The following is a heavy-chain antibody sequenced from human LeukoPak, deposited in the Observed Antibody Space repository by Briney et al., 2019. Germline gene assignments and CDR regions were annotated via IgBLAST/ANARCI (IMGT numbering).Heavy chain of an antibody. V-gene: IGHV3-21*01. Sequence: PGGSLSLSCAASGFTFSSYSMNWVRQAPGKGLEWVSSISSSSSYIYYADSVKGRFTISRDNAKNSLYLQMNSLRAEDTAVYYCARDEGYYDSSGYYSPYYFDYWGQGTLVTVSS. CDR2: ISSSSSYI. J-gene: IGHJ4*02. D-gene: IGHD3-22*01. CDR1: GFTFSSYS. CDR3: ARDEGYYDSSGYYSPYYFDY.